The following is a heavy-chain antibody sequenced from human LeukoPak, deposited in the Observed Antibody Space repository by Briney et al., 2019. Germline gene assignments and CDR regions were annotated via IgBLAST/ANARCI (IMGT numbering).Heavy chain of an antibody. CDR2: INSDGSST. J-gene: IGHJ6*02. CDR3: ARDRLGAYCGGDCYSGYYYYYYGMDV. V-gene: IGHV3-74*01. Sequence: GGSLRLSCAAPGFTFSSYAMSWVRQAPGKGLVWVSRINSDGSSTSYADSVKGRFTISRDNAKNTLYLQMNSLRAEDTAVYYCARDRLGAYCGGDCYSGYYYYYYGMDVWGQGTTVTVSS. CDR1: GFTFSSYA. D-gene: IGHD2-21*02.